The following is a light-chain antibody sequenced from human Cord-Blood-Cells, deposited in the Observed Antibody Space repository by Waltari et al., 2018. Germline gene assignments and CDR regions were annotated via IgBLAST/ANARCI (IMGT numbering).Light chain of an antibody. CDR1: SSDVGSYNR. V-gene: IGLV2-18*02. Sequence: QSALTQPPSVSGSPGQSVTISCTGTSSDVGSYNRVSWYQQPPGTAPKLMIYEVSNRPSGVPDRFSGAKSGNTASLTISGLQAEDEADYCCSSYTSSSTPYVFGTGTKVTVL. CDR2: EVS. J-gene: IGLJ1*01. CDR3: SSYTSSSTPYV.